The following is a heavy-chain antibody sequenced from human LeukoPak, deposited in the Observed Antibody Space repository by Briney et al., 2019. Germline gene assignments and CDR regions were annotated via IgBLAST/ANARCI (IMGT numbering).Heavy chain of an antibody. CDR3: ARGRKNYDFPN. CDR2: IIPIFGTA. CDR1: GGTLSSYA. Sequence: GASVKISCKASGGTLSSYAISWVRQAPGQGLEWMGGIIPIFGTANYAQKFQGRVTITADESTSTAYMELSSLRSEDTAVYYCARGRKNYDFPNWGQGTLVTVSS. V-gene: IGHV1-69*13. D-gene: IGHD3-3*01. J-gene: IGHJ4*02.